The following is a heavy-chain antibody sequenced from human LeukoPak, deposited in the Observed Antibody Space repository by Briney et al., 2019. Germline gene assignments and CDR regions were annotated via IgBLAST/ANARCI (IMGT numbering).Heavy chain of an antibody. D-gene: IGHD3-10*01. Sequence: TSQTLSLTCTVSGGSISSGGYYWSWIRQHPGKGLDWIGYIYYSGSTYYNPSLKSRVTISVDTSKKQFSLKLSSVTAADTAVYYCARAEWFGKKYYFDYWGQGTLVTVSS. CDR3: ARAEWFGKKYYFDY. J-gene: IGHJ4*02. V-gene: IGHV4-31*03. CDR1: GGSISSGGYY. CDR2: IYYSGST.